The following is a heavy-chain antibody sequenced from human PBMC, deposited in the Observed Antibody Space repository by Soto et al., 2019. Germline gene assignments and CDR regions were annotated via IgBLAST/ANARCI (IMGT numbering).Heavy chain of an antibody. V-gene: IGHV3-23*01. CDR3: AKGNYDSSGYYRFDY. CDR1: GFTFSSSA. Sequence: EVQLLESGGGLVQPGGSLRLSCAASGFTFSSSAMSWVRQAPGKGLEWVSAITGSGGSRYYADSVKGRFAISRDNSKNTLFLQMNSLRAEDTAVYYCAKGNYDSSGYYRFDYWGQGTVVTVSS. J-gene: IGHJ4*02. D-gene: IGHD3-22*01. CDR2: ITGSGGSR.